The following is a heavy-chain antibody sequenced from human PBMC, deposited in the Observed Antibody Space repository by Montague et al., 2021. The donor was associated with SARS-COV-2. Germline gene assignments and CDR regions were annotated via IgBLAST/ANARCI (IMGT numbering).Heavy chain of an antibody. CDR1: GGSLSSGGYY. J-gene: IGHJ6*02. Sequence: TLSLTCTVSGGSLSSGGYYWSWIRQLPGKGLEWLGYFYYSGSTYYNPSLKSRVFISADMSKNQFFLNLTSVTAAAAAVYYCARDLGRTGYYYGLDVWGQGTTVTVSS. V-gene: IGHV4-31*03. D-gene: IGHD3/OR15-3a*01. CDR2: FYYSGST. CDR3: ARDLGRTGYYYGLDV.